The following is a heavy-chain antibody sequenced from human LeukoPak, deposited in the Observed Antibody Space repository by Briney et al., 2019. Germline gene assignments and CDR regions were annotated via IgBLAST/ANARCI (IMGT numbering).Heavy chain of an antibody. Sequence: PGRSLRLSRAASGFTFSSYAMHWVRQAPGKGLEWVAVISYDGSNKYYADSVKGRFTISRDNSKNTLYLQMNSLRAEDTAVYYCARELWFGELLYWFDPWGQGTLVTVSS. CDR3: ARELWFGELLYWFDP. CDR2: ISYDGSNK. CDR1: GFTFSSYA. V-gene: IGHV3-30*04. D-gene: IGHD3-10*01. J-gene: IGHJ5*02.